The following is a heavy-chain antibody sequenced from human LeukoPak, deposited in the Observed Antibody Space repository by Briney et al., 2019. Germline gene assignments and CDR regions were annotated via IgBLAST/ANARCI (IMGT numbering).Heavy chain of an antibody. V-gene: IGHV3-9*01. CDR1: GFTFDDYA. D-gene: IGHD2-8*02. J-gene: IGHJ4*02. CDR3: ANPSGG. CDR2: ISWNSGSI. Sequence: PGRSLRLSCAASGFTFDDYAMHWVRQAPGKGLEWVSGISWNSGSIGYADSVKGRFTISRDNAKNSLYLQMNSLRAEDTALYYCANPSGGWGQGSLVTVSS.